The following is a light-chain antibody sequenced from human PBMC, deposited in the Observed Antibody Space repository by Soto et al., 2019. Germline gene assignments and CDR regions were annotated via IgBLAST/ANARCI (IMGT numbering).Light chain of an antibody. CDR2: EVT. Sequence: QSALTQPASVSGSPGQSITISCTGTSSDVGSYKYVSWYQHHPGKAPKLMISEVTKRPSGVSNRFSGSKSGNTASLTISGLQAEDEADYYCSSYTTTYTVVFGGGTKVTVL. CDR3: SSYTTTYTVV. V-gene: IGLV2-14*01. J-gene: IGLJ2*01. CDR1: SSDVGSYKY.